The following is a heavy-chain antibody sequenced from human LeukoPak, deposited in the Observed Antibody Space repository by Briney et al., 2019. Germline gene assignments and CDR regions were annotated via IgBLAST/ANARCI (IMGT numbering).Heavy chain of an antibody. CDR1: GFTDTTND. J-gene: IGHJ4*02. D-gene: IGHD1-14*01. V-gene: IGHV3-53*01. CDR3: ARGVEPLATNTLAY. Sequence: GGSLRLSCVACGFTDTTNDMTWVRQAPGKGLEWVSVLYSDGNTKYADSVQGRFTISRDNSKNTLYLEMNSLSPDDTAVYYCARGVEPLATNTLAYWGQGTLVTVSS. CDR2: LYSDGNT.